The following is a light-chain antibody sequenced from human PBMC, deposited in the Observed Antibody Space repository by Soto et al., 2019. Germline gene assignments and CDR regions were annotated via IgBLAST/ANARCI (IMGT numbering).Light chain of an antibody. Sequence: IVMTQSPLSLPVTPGEPASISCRSSQSLLHSNGYNYLDWYLQKPGQSPQLLIYLGSNRASGVPDRFSGSGSGTDFTLEISRVEAEDVGVYYCMQALQTPLTFGGGTKVEIK. V-gene: IGKV2-28*01. J-gene: IGKJ4*01. CDR3: MQALQTPLT. CDR2: LGS. CDR1: QSLLHSNGYNY.